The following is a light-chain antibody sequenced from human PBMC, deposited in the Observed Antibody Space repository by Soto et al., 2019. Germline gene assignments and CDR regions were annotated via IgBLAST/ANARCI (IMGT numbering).Light chain of an antibody. CDR2: GPS. V-gene: IGKV3-20*01. Sequence: EIVLTQSPGTLSLSPGERATLSFSTSQSIISSYLAWYQQKPGQAPRLLIYGPSNRATGIPDRFSGSGSGTDFTLTISSLEPEDFAVYFCQHYGTSPFTFGPGTRLEI. J-gene: IGKJ5*01. CDR1: QSIISSY. CDR3: QHYGTSPFT.